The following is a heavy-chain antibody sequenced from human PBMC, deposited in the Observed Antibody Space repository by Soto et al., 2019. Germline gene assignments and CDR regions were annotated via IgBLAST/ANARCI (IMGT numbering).Heavy chain of an antibody. Sequence: QVQLVQSGAEVKKPGASVKVSCKASGYTFTSYGISWVRQAPGQGLEWMGWISAYNGNTNYAQKLQGRVTMTTATSTSTAYMELRSLRSDDTAVYYCARSAGSGYSTRYGMDVWGQGTTVTVSS. V-gene: IGHV1-18*04. J-gene: IGHJ6*02. CDR1: GYTFTSYG. CDR3: ARSAGSGYSTRYGMDV. D-gene: IGHD3-3*01. CDR2: ISAYNGNT.